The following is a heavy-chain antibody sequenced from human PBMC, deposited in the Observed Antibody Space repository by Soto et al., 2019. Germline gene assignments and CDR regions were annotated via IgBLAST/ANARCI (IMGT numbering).Heavy chain of an antibody. J-gene: IGHJ4*02. V-gene: IGHV1-69*04. CDR2: IIPILGIA. CDR1: GYTFSSYT. Sequence: SVKVSCKASGYTFSSYTISWVRQAPGQGLEWMGRIIPILGIANYAQKFQGRVTITADKSTSTAYMELSSLRSEDTAVYYCAREGPYCSGGSCYFYWGQGTLVTVSS. CDR3: AREGPYCSGGSCYFY. D-gene: IGHD2-15*01.